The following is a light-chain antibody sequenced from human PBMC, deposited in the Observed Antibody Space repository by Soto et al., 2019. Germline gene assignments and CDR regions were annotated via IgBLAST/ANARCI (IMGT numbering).Light chain of an antibody. V-gene: IGKV3-20*01. CDR2: STS. J-gene: IGKJ2*02. CDR1: QSLSSDD. CDR3: QKYDNLPCT. Sequence: EFVLTQSPGTLSLSPGETATLSCRASQSLSSDDFAWYQQKPGQAPRLLIYSTSRRISGVPDRFSASGFGTDFTLTISRLEPEDFAVYYCQKYDNLPCTFGQGTKLEIK.